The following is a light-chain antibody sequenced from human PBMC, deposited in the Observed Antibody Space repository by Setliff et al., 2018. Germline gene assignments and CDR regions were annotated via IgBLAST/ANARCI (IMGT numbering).Light chain of an antibody. J-gene: IGLJ1*01. V-gene: IGLV2-14*03. Sequence: SALAQPASVSGSPGQSITIACTGTSNDIGYYNFVSWYQQYPGKHPKLLIYEVTNRPSGVSNRCSGSKSGNTASLTISGLQAEYEADYYCNSYTGTTTPYVFGTGTKVTV. CDR1: SNDIGYYNF. CDR2: EVT. CDR3: NSYTGTTTPYV.